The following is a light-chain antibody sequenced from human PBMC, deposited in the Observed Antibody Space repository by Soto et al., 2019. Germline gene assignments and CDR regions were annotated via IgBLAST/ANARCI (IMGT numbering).Light chain of an antibody. Sequence: GINLSPSALSVDTAERVTFTCRASQGVSRKLAWCQHKPGQAPRLLISGASTGATGIPARFSGSGSGTEFTLTICSLQSEDFVVYCCQESTNWPLPFGEGSKV. CDR3: QESTNWPLP. CDR1: QGVSRK. J-gene: IGKJ1*01. V-gene: IGKV3-15*01. CDR2: GAS.